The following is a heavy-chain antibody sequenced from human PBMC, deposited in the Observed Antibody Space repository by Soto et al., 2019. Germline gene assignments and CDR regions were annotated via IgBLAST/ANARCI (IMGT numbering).Heavy chain of an antibody. V-gene: IGHV1-3*01. Sequence: QVPLVQSGAEVKKPGASVEVSCKASGYTFPTYAIHWVRQAPGQRLEWMGWINPGTGSAIYSRMFQGRVTFTSDTSARTAYMELDSLTSEDTAVYSCAREVTTVSRFDYWGQGTLVTVSS. CDR2: INPGTGSA. CDR3: AREVTTVSRFDY. D-gene: IGHD4-17*01. J-gene: IGHJ4*02. CDR1: GYTFPTYA.